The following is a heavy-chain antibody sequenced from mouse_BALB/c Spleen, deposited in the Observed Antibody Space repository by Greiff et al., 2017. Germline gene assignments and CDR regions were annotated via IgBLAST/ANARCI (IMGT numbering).Heavy chain of an antibody. CDR1: GFTFTDYY. D-gene: IGHD1-1*01. CDR3: ARDGRLLYYYAMDY. V-gene: IGHV7-3*02. J-gene: IGHJ4*01. Sequence: EVQGVESGGGLVQPGGSLRLSCATSGFTFTDYYMSWVRQPPGKALEWLGFIRNKANGYTTEYSASVKGRFTISRDNSQSILYLQMNTLRAEDSATYYCARDGRLLYYYAMDYWGQGTSVTVSS. CDR2: IRNKANGYTT.